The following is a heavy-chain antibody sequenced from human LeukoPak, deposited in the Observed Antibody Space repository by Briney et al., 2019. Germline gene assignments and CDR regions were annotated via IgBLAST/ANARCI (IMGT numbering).Heavy chain of an antibody. V-gene: IGHV4-38-2*02. CDR1: GFPINGGFY. Sequence: SETLSLTCTVSGFPINGGFYWGWVRQTPGKGLEWIGNIHHSGDTDYNPSLRSRVTISAHSSKNHFTLQLRSVTVADTALYYCARFNSILLYGGWFAPWGQGTLVTVSS. D-gene: IGHD2/OR15-2a*01. J-gene: IGHJ5*02. CDR2: IHHSGDT. CDR3: ARFNSILLYGGWFAP.